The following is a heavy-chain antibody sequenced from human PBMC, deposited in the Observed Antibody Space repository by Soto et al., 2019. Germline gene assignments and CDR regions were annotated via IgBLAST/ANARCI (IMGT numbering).Heavy chain of an antibody. Sequence: SETLSLTCTVSGGSISSSSYYWGWIRQPPGKGLEWIGSIYYSGSTYYNPSLKSRVTISVDTSKNQFSLKLSSVTAADTAVYYCARYLPGSYPNWFDPWGQGTLVTVSS. CDR2: IYYSGST. D-gene: IGHD3-10*01. V-gene: IGHV4-39*01. J-gene: IGHJ5*02. CDR1: GGSISSSSYY. CDR3: ARYLPGSYPNWFDP.